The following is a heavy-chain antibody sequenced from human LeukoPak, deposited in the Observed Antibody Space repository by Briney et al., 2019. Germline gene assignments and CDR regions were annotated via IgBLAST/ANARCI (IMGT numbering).Heavy chain of an antibody. V-gene: IGHV4-34*01. CDR1: GGSFSGYY. J-gene: IGHJ4*02. D-gene: IGHD6-13*01. CDR2: INHSGST. Sequence: SETLSLTCAVYGGSFSGYYWSWIRQPPGKGLEWIGEINHSGSTNYNPSLKSRVTISVDTSKNQFSPKLSSVTAADTAVYYCARGRGIAAAGTSLDYWGQGTLVTVSS. CDR3: ARGRGIAAAGTSLDY.